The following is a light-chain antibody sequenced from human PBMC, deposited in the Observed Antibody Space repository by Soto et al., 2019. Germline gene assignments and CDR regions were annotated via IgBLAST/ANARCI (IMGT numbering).Light chain of an antibody. CDR1: QSISSY. CDR2: AAS. J-gene: IGKJ2*01. CDR3: QQGYSTPRT. V-gene: IGKV1-39*01. Sequence: DIQMTQSPSSLSASVGDRVTITCRASQSISSYLNWYQQKPGKAPKLLIYAASSLQSVVPSRLSVSGYGTHFTLTISSLQPEHFATSYRQQGYSTPRTFSQGTKLEIK.